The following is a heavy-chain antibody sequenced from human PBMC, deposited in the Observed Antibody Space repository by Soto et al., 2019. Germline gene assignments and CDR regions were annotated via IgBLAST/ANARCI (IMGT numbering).Heavy chain of an antibody. J-gene: IGHJ4*02. Sequence: SETLSLTCAVYGGSFSGYYWSWIRQPPGKGLEWIGEINHSGSTNYNPSLKSRVTISVDTSKNQFSLKLSSVTAADTAVYYCAIESYCSGGSCPFDYWGQGTLVTVSS. V-gene: IGHV4-34*01. CDR2: INHSGST. CDR3: AIESYCSGGSCPFDY. CDR1: GGSFSGYY. D-gene: IGHD2-15*01.